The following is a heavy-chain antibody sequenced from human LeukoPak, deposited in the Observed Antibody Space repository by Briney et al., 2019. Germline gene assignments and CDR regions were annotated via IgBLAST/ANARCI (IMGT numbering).Heavy chain of an antibody. CDR2: IWYDGSNK. Sequence: PGGSLRLSCAASGFTFSSYGMHWVRQAPGKGLEWVAVIWYDGSNKYYADSVKGRFTISRDNSKNTLYLQMNSLRAEDTAVYYCAREAKDYYDCSGYYLPGLDYWGQGTLVTVSS. V-gene: IGHV3-33*01. CDR3: AREAKDYYDCSGYYLPGLDY. D-gene: IGHD3-22*01. CDR1: GFTFSSYG. J-gene: IGHJ4*02.